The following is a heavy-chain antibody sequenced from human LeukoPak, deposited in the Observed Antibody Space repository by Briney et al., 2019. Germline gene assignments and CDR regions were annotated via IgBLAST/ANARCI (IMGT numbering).Heavy chain of an antibody. J-gene: IGHJ4*02. CDR3: ARDGRSYYDSSAPLGLFDY. Sequence: GGSLRLSCAASGFTVSSNYMSWVRQAPGKGLEWVSSISSSSSYIYYADSVKGRFTISRDNAKNSLYLQMNSLRAEDTAVYYCARDGRSYYDSSAPLGLFDYWGQGTLVTVSS. D-gene: IGHD3-22*01. V-gene: IGHV3-21*01. CDR2: ISSSSSYI. CDR1: GFTVSSNY.